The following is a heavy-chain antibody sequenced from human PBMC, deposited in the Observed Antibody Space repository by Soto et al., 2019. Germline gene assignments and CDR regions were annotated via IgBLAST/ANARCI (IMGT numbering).Heavy chain of an antibody. J-gene: IGHJ6*04. D-gene: IGHD3-9*01. V-gene: IGHV1-18*01. CDR2: ISAYNGNT. Sequence: GASVKVSCKASGYTFTSYGISWVRQAXGQGLEWMGWISAYNGNTNYAQKLQGRVTMTTDTSTSTAYMELRSLRSDDTAVYYCARDRDDILTGSTLDVWGKGTTVTVSS. CDR1: GYTFTSYG. CDR3: ARDRDDILTGSTLDV.